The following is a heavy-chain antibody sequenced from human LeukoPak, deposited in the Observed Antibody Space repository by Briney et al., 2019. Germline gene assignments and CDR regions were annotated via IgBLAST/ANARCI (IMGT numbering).Heavy chain of an antibody. V-gene: IGHV4-61*02. Sequence: PSETLSLTCTVSGASISNGRYYWSWIRQPAGKGLEWIGRISTSGNTNYNPSLKSRVTISVDTSENQLSLKLNSVTAADTAVYYCARDRTTISIWGQGTMVTVSS. CDR3: ARDRTTISI. CDR1: GASISNGRYY. D-gene: IGHD3-3*01. CDR2: ISTSGNT. J-gene: IGHJ3*02.